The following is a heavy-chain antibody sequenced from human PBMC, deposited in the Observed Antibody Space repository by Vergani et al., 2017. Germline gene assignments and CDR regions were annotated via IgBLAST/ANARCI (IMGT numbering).Heavy chain of an antibody. V-gene: IGHV3-33*01. J-gene: IGHJ6*02. CDR2: IWYDGSNK. Sequence: VQLVESGGGLVKPGGSLRLSCAASGFTFSSYGMHWVRQAPGKGLEWVAVIWYDGSNKYYADSVKGRFTISRDNSKNTLYLQMNSLRAEDTAVYYCARDLGSGWYGTAYYYYYGMDVWGQGTTVTVSS. D-gene: IGHD6-19*01. CDR1: GFTFSSYG. CDR3: ARDLGSGWYGTAYYYYYGMDV.